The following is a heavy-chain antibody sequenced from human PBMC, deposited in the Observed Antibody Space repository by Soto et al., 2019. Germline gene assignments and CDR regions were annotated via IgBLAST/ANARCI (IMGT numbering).Heavy chain of an antibody. CDR3: ARSMTPHSIALVAMDV. D-gene: IGHD2-8*02. CDR2: IYPGDSNI. CDR1: GYTFSDYW. Sequence: GESLKISCKASGYTFSDYWLGWVRLLPGKGLELMGIIYPGDSNIRYSPSFQGQVTISADKSISTAYLQWSSLKASDTGIYYCARSMTPHSIALVAMDVWGQGTTVTVSS. V-gene: IGHV5-51*01. J-gene: IGHJ6*02.